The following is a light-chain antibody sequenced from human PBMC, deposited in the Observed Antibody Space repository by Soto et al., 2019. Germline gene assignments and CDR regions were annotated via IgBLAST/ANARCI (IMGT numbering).Light chain of an antibody. CDR2: GAS. J-gene: IGKJ1*01. Sequence: AIQMTQFPSSLSASVRDRVVISCRTSQDIINKLGWYQQKPGQAPKLLIFGASTLHSGVPSRFSGSGSGTRVTLTIISLQPEDVATDYCLQEYDCSWTFGQGTKVDIK. CDR3: LQEYDCSWT. V-gene: IGKV1-6*01. CDR1: QDIINK.